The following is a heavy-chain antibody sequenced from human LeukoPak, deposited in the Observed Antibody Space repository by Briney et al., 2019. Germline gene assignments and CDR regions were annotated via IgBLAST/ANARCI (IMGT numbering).Heavy chain of an antibody. Sequence: PSETLSLTCTVSGGSISSSSYYWGWIRQPPGKGLEWIGSIYYSGNTDYNPSLKSRVTISVDTSKNQFSLKLSSVTAADTAVYYCARMTTVWYFDLWGRGTLVTVSS. V-gene: IGHV4-39*01. D-gene: IGHD4-11*01. CDR3: ARMTTVWYFDL. CDR1: GGSISSSSYY. J-gene: IGHJ2*01. CDR2: IYYSGNT.